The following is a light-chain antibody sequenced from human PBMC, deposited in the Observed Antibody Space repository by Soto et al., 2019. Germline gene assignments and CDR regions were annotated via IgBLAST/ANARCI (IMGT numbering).Light chain of an antibody. J-gene: IGKJ4*01. V-gene: IGKV3-11*01. CDR2: AAS. CDR3: QQRNTWLT. Sequence: DIVLTQSPATLSFSPGERATLSCRASQSVGTSLAWFQHKPGQAPRLLLYAASTRTAGMPVRFSGSGSGTDFTLTIISLEPEDFAVYYCQQRNTWLTFGGGTKVEIK. CDR1: QSVGTS.